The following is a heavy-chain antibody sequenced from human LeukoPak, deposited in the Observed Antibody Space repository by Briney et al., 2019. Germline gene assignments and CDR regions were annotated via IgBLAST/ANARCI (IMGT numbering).Heavy chain of an antibody. J-gene: IGHJ4*02. D-gene: IGHD3-22*01. CDR1: GYSFTSYW. CDR3: ARRRRATYYYDSSGYYCDY. Sequence: GESLKISCKGSGYSFTSYWIGWVRQMPGKGLEWMGIIYPGDSDTRYSPSFQGQVTISADKSISTAYLQWSSLKASDTAMYYCARRRRATYYYDSSGYYCDYWGQGTLVTVS. V-gene: IGHV5-51*01. CDR2: IYPGDSDT.